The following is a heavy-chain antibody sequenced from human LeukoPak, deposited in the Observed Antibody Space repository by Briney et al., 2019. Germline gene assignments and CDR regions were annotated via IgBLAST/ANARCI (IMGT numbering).Heavy chain of an antibody. CDR1: GFTFSSYA. J-gene: IGHJ4*02. CDR3: AKDLRSEGGMIVVVLDY. V-gene: IGHV3-23*01. Sequence: GGSLRLSCAASGFTFSSYAMSWVRQAPGKGLEWVSAISGSGGSTYYPDSVKGRFTISRDNSKNTLYLQMNSLRAEDTAVYYCAKDLRSEGGMIVVVLDYWGQGTLVTVSS. D-gene: IGHD3-22*01. CDR2: ISGSGGST.